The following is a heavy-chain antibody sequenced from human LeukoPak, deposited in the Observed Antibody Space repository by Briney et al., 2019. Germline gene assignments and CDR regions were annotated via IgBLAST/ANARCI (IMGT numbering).Heavy chain of an antibody. D-gene: IGHD1-26*01. V-gene: IGHV3-74*01. J-gene: IGHJ3*02. CDR1: GFTFSKYW. Sequence: GGSLRLSCAASGFTFSKYWLHWVRQAPGKGLVWVSRINPDDKSTSYADSVKGRFTISRDDAKKTLYLQMNSLRAEDTAAYYCLTIVETTIDAFDIWGQGTMVTVSS. CDR2: INPDDKST. CDR3: LTIVETTIDAFDI.